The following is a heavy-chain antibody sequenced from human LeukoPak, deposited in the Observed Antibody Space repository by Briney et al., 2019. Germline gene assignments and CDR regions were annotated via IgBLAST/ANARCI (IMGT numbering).Heavy chain of an antibody. CDR2: IIPILGIA. J-gene: IGHJ5*02. CDR3: VRDLRGYSGYDPYNWFDP. D-gene: IGHD5-12*01. CDR1: GGTFSSYT. Sequence: SVKVSCKASGGTFSSYTISWVRQAPGQGLEWMGRIIPILGIANYAQKFQGKVTITADKSTSTAYMELSSLRSEDTAVYYCVRDLRGYSGYDPYNWFDPWGQGTLVTVSS. V-gene: IGHV1-69*04.